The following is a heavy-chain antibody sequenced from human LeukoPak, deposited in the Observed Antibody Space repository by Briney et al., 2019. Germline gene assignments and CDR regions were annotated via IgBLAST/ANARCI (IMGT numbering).Heavy chain of an antibody. D-gene: IGHD6-19*01. Sequence: GGSLRLSRAASGFSFSSYAMSWVRQAPGKGLEWVAKVKQDGSGEYYLDSVKGRFTISRGNAKNSLYLQMNSLRAEDTAVYFCTTGYSSGWYNEGNYWGQGTLVTVSS. CDR3: TTGYSSGWYNEGNY. J-gene: IGHJ4*02. V-gene: IGHV3-7*01. CDR1: GFSFSSYA. CDR2: VKQDGSGE.